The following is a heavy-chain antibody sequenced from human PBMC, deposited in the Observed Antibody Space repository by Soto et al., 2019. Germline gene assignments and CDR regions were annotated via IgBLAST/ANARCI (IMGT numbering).Heavy chain of an antibody. Sequence: SETLSLTCTVSGGSISSGGYYWSWIRQHPGKGLEWIGYIYYSGSTYYNPSLKSRVTISVDTSKNQFSLKLSSVTAADTAVYYCARVFRSMTTVTYYYYYGMDVWGQGTTVTVSS. D-gene: IGHD4-17*01. CDR2: IYYSGST. J-gene: IGHJ6*02. CDR1: GGSISSGGYY. CDR3: ARVFRSMTTVTYYYYYGMDV. V-gene: IGHV4-31*03.